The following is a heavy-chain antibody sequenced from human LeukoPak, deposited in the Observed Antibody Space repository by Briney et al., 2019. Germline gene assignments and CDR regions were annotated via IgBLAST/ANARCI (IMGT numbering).Heavy chain of an antibody. V-gene: IGHV3-30*18. CDR1: GFAFSTYG. J-gene: IGHJ3*01. Sequence: PGRSLRLSCAASGFAFSTYGMHWVRQAPGKGLEWVAVISYDGSNEYYADSVKGRFTLSRDNSKNTLYMEMNSLRAEDTAVYYCAKDIQLSTWGLGTMVTVSS. CDR2: ISYDGSNE. D-gene: IGHD5-24*01. CDR3: AKDIQLST.